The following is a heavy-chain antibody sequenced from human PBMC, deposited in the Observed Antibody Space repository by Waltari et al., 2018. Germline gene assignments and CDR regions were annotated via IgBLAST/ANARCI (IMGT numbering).Heavy chain of an antibody. CDR2: INHSGST. Sequence: QVQLQQWGAGLLKPSETLSLTCAVYGGSFSGYYWSWIRQPPGKGLEWIGEINHSGSTNYTPSLKSRVTISVDPSKNQFSLKLSSVTAADTAVYYCARLAFLQLGGGFDYWGQGTLVTVSS. V-gene: IGHV4-34*01. CDR1: GGSFSGYY. J-gene: IGHJ4*02. CDR3: ARLAFLQLGGGFDY. D-gene: IGHD6-6*01.